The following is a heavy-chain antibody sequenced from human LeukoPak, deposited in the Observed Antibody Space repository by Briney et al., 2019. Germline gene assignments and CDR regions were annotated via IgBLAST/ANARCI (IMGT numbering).Heavy chain of an antibody. CDR1: GYRFNSYW. Sequence: GESLKISCKGSGYRFNSYWIAWVRQTPGKGLERMGSIYPGDSQTRYSPSFQGQVTISVDKSINTASLQWSSLKASDTAMYYCAREKMTTFTADAFDIWGQGTMVPVSS. V-gene: IGHV5-51*01. CDR2: IYPGDSQT. J-gene: IGHJ3*02. D-gene: IGHD5-24*01. CDR3: AREKMTTFTADAFDI.